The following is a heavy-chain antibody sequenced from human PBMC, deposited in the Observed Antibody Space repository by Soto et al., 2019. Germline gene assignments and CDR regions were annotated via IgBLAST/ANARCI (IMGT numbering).Heavy chain of an antibody. D-gene: IGHD1-7*01. Sequence: SETLSLTCTFSVGSISSSSNYFAWIRQPPCKGLEWIGSIHSSGRTFSNASLKSRVTISVDTSKSQFSLKLSSVTAADTALYYCARHNWNYGVYLGQGTLVNVSS. V-gene: IGHV4-39*01. J-gene: IGHJ4*02. CDR2: IHSSGRT. CDR1: VGSISSSSNY. CDR3: ARHNWNYGVY.